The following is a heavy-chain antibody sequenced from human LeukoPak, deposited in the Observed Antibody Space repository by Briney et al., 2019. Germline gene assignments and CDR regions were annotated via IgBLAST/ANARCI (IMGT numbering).Heavy chain of an antibody. CDR1: GGSISSGGYY. J-gene: IGHJ6*03. CDR3: ARDRGDDYGDSLYYYYYMDV. V-gene: IGHV4-31*03. Sequence: SQTLSLTCTVSGGSISSGGYYWSWIRQHPGKGLEWVGYIYYSGSTYYNPSLKRRVTISVDTSKNQFSLKLSSVTAANTAVYYCARDRGDDYGDSLYYYYYMDVWGKGTTVTVSS. CDR2: IYYSGST. D-gene: IGHD4-17*01.